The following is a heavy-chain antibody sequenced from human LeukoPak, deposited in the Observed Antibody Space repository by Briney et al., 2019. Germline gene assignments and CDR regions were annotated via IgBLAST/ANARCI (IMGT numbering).Heavy chain of an antibody. CDR2: IKSDGITI. J-gene: IGHJ4*02. V-gene: IGHV3-74*01. Sequence: GGSLRLSCAASGFTFSNYMMHWVRQAPGKGLVWVSRIKSDGITITYADSVKGRFTISRDNAKNTLYLQMNSLRAEDTAVYYCLRDLNWSLDQRGQGTLVTVSS. D-gene: IGHD1-20*01. CDR3: LRDLNWSLDQ. CDR1: GFTFSNYM.